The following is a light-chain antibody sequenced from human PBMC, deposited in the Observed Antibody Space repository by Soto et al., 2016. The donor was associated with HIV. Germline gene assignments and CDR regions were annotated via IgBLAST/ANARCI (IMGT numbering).Light chain of an antibody. CDR3: MQALQTPLT. Sequence: EIVMTQSPLSLPVTPGESASISCRSSQSLLHSNGYYYLTWYLQRPGQSPRRLISLGSNRASGVPDRFSGSGSGTDFTLRISRVEPEDVGIYYCMQALQTPLTFGQGTRLXIK. V-gene: IGKV2-28*01. CDR1: QSLLHSNGYYY. J-gene: IGKJ5*01. CDR2: LGS.